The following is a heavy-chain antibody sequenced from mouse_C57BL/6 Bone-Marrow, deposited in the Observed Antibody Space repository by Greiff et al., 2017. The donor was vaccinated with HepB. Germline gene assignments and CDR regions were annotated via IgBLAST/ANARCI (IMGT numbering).Heavy chain of an antibody. Sequence: QVQLKESGPGLVQPSQSLSITCTVSGFSLTSYGVHWVRQPPGKGLEWLGVIWSGGSTDYNAAFISRLSISKDNSKSQVFFKMNSLQADDTAIYYCAKLYGSSYDYAMDYWGQGTSVTVSS. CDR3: AKLYGSSYDYAMDY. D-gene: IGHD1-1*01. CDR1: GFSLTSYG. J-gene: IGHJ4*01. CDR2: IWSGGST. V-gene: IGHV2-4*01.